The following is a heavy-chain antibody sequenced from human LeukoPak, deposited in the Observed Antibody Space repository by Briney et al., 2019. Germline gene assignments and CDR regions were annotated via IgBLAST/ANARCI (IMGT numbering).Heavy chain of an antibody. CDR3: ARGKDYDILTGYYNDY. V-gene: IGHV4-59*01. CDR1: GGSISSYY. Sequence: PSETLSLTCTVSGGSISSYYWSWIRQPAGKGLVWIGYIYYSGSTNYNPSLKSRVTISVDTSKNQFSLKLSSVTAADTAVYYCARGKDYDILTGYYNDYWGQGTLVTVSS. D-gene: IGHD3-9*01. J-gene: IGHJ4*02. CDR2: IYYSGST.